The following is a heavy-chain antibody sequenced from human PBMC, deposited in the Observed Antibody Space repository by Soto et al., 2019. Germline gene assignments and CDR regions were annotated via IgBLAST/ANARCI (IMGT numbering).Heavy chain of an antibody. D-gene: IGHD3-9*01. CDR2: ISAYNGNT. J-gene: IGHJ6*02. CDR1: GYTVTSYS. V-gene: IGHV1-18*04. CDR3: ARDTPPRLRYFDWLPNYYYYGMDV. Sequence: ASVNVSCKPSGYTVTSYSISWVRQAPGQGLECMGWISAYNGNTNYAQKLQGRVTMTTDTSTSTAYMELRSLRSDDTAVYYCARDTPPRLRYFDWLPNYYYYGMDVWGQGTTVTVSS.